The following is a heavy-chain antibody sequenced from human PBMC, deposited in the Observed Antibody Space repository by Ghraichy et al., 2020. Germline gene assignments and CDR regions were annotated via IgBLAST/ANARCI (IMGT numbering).Heavy chain of an antibody. Sequence: SQTLSLTCAVYGGSFSGYYWSWIRQPPGKGLEWIGEINHSGSTNYNPSLKSRVTISVDTSKNQFSLKLSSVTAADTAVYYCARTKPAAIRRNWFDPWGQGTLVTVSS. CDR3: ARTKPAAIRRNWFDP. CDR1: GGSFSGYY. J-gene: IGHJ5*02. D-gene: IGHD2-2*02. V-gene: IGHV4-34*01. CDR2: INHSGST.